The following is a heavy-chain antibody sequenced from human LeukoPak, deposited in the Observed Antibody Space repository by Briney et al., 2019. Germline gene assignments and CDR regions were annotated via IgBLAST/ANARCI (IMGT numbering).Heavy chain of an antibody. D-gene: IGHD3-22*01. CDR1: GFTLSSYW. V-gene: IGHV3-7*03. Sequence: GGSLRLSCAASGFTLSSYWMTWVRQAPGKGLEWVAYIKQDGSEEYYMDSVKGRFTISRDNAKNSLYLQMNSLRAEDTAVYYCAKDRYYYDSSGYPYWGQGTLVTVSS. J-gene: IGHJ4*02. CDR2: IKQDGSEE. CDR3: AKDRYYYDSSGYPY.